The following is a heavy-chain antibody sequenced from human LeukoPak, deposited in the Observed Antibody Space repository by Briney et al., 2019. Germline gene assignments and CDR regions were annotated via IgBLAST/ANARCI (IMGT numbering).Heavy chain of an antibody. J-gene: IGHJ6*02. CDR1: GGSFSGYY. CDR3: ARGPPAKPGTGYYYGMDV. Sequence: SETLSLTCAVYGGSFSGYYWSWIRQPPGKGLEWIGEINHSGSTNYSPSLKSRVTISVDMSKNQFSLKLSSVTAADTAVYYCARGPPAKPGTGYYYGMDVWGQGTTVTVSS. V-gene: IGHV4-34*01. CDR2: INHSGST. D-gene: IGHD2-2*01.